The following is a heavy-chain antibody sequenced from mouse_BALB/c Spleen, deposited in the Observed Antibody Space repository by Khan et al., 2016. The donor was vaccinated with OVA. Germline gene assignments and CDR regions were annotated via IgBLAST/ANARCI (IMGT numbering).Heavy chain of an antibody. V-gene: IGHV1-20*02. Sequence: VQLQQSGPELVRPGASVKISCKASGYSFTGYFMNWVMQSHGKSLEWIGRINPHIGETFYNQGFKDKATLTVDESSSTAHMELRSLASEDSAVYYCTRIYRSDFDYWGQGTTLTVSS. CDR1: GYSFTGYF. J-gene: IGHJ2*01. CDR2: INPHIGET. CDR3: TRIYRSDFDY. D-gene: IGHD1-1*01.